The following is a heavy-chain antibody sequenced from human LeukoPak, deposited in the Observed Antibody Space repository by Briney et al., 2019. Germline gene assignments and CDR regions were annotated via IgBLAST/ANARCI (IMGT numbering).Heavy chain of an antibody. CDR1: GGSISSSSYY. CDR3: ATATGRSGFGELFEFRRDRYGMDV. D-gene: IGHD3-10*01. Sequence: SETLSLTCTVSGGSISSSSYYWGWIRQPPGKGLEWIGSIYYSGSTYYNPSLKSRVTISVDTSKNQFSLKLSSVTAADTAVYYCATATGRSGFGELFEFRRDRYGMDVWGQGTTVTVSS. J-gene: IGHJ6*02. CDR2: IYYSGST. V-gene: IGHV4-39*07.